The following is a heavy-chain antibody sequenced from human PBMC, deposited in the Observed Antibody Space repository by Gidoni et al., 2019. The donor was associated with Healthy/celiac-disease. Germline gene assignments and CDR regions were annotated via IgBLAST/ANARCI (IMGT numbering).Heavy chain of an antibody. CDR1: GFTFSSYS. Sequence: EVQLVESGGGLVQPGGSLRLSCAASGFTFSSYSMNWVRQAPGKGLEWVSYISSSSSTIYYADSVKGRFTISRDNAKNSLYLQMNSLRAEDTAVYYCARVVVTAPSYYYYGMDVWGQGTTVTVSS. J-gene: IGHJ6*02. V-gene: IGHV3-48*01. D-gene: IGHD2-21*02. CDR3: ARVVVTAPSYYYYGMDV. CDR2: ISSSSSTI.